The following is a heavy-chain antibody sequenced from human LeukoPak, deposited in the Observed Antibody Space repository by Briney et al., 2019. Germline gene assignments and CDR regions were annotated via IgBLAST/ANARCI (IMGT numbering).Heavy chain of an antibody. CDR2: IYYSGNT. CDR1: GGSVSSGSYY. CDR3: ARDRDYSYDY. D-gene: IGHD3-16*01. J-gene: IGHJ4*02. V-gene: IGHV4-31*03. Sequence: SQTLSLTCTVSGGSVSSGSYYWSWIRKHPGTGLEWIGYIYYSGNTYYNPSLRSRLTISVDTSKNQFSLKLSSVTAADTAVYYCARDRDYSYDYWGQGTLVTVSS.